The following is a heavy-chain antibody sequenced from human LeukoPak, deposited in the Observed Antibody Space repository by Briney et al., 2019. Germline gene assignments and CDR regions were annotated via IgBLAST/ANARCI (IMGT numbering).Heavy chain of an antibody. CDR2: INHSGST. J-gene: IGHJ3*02. CDR1: GGSFSGYY. Sequence: SETLSLTCAVYGGSFSGYYWSWIRQPPGKGLEWIGEINHSGSTNYNPSLKSRVTISVDTSKNQFSLKLSSVTAADTAVYYCASNYYDSSGYSNAFDIWGQGTMVTVSS. V-gene: IGHV4-34*01. CDR3: ASNYYDSSGYSNAFDI. D-gene: IGHD3-22*01.